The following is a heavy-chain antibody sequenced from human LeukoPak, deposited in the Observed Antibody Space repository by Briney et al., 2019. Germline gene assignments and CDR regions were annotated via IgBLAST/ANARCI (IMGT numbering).Heavy chain of an antibody. D-gene: IGHD4-23*01. CDR2: MNPKSGNT. CDR3: ARVGDYGGNFDY. J-gene: IGHJ4*02. V-gene: IGHV1-8*01. Sequence: ASVKVSCKASGYTFTSYDINWVRQATGQGLEWMGWMNPKSGNTGYAQKFQGRVTMTMSTSVRTAYMELSSLRSEDTAVYYCARVGDYGGNFDYWGQGTLVTVSS. CDR1: GYTFTSYD.